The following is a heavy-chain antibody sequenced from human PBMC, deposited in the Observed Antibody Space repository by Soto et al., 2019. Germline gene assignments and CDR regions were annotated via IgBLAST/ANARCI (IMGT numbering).Heavy chain of an antibody. CDR1: GYNFTNFD. D-gene: IGHD2-15*01. V-gene: IGHV1-8*01. CDR2: MNPSSGET. J-gene: IGHJ4*01. CDR3: ARLAEYCNGIKCYSNFDF. Sequence: ASVKVSCKTSGYNFTNFDINWVRQAPGRGLVWMGWMNPSSGETGSAQDFQGRVTMTRDISTRTFFMQLTSLRSEDTAIYYCARLAEYCNGIKCYSNFDFRGRGTQVTVSS.